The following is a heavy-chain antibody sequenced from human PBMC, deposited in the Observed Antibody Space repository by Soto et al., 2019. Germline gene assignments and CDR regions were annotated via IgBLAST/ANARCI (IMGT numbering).Heavy chain of an antibody. CDR1: GDTFSNFA. CDR3: AKMDPSFEGGEGFGP. Sequence: QVQLVQSGAEVRKPGSSVKVSCQASGDTFSNFAITWVRQAPGQGLDWMGGIIPIFGKVYYAHKFQGRVTITADEATSTAYMELVSLRSDDTATYYCAKMDPSFEGGEGFGPWGQGTLVTVSS. V-gene: IGHV1-69*01. J-gene: IGHJ5*02. D-gene: IGHD3-16*01. CDR2: IIPIFGKV.